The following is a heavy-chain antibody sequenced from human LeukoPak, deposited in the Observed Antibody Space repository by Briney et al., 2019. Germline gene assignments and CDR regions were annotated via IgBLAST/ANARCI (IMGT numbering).Heavy chain of an antibody. CDR1: GYSISSGYY. D-gene: IGHD2-2*01. V-gene: IGHV4-38-2*02. CDR3: ARDRVVVVPGTMDV. J-gene: IGHJ6*04. CDR2: IYHSGST. Sequence: SETLSLTCTVSGYSISSGYYWGWIRQPPGKGLEWIGSIYHSGSTYYNPSLKSRVTISVDTSKNQFSLKLSSVTAADTAVYYCARDRVVVVPGTMDVWGKGTTVTVSS.